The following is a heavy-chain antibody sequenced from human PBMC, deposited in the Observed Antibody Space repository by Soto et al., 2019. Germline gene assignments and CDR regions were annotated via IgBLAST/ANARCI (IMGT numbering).Heavy chain of an antibody. CDR3: ARHWSLQL. CDR2: ISPDGDNT. Sequence: QVQLVESGGGVVQPGTSLILSCVASGFTFSSYAMQWARQAPGKGLEWVAAISPDGDNTVYADSVKGRFTISRDNSKDTVFLDMDSLRADDTAINYCARHWSLQLWGPGTLVTVSS. V-gene: IGHV3-30-3*01. J-gene: IGHJ4*02. CDR1: GFTFSSYA. D-gene: IGHD1-1*01.